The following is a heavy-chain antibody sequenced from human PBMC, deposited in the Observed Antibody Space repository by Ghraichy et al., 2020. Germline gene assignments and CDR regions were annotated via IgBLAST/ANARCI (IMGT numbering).Heavy chain of an antibody. J-gene: IGHJ4*02. CDR3: ARGALDTAMVPFDY. CDR1: GFTFSSYS. CDR2: ISSSSSYI. D-gene: IGHD5-18*01. V-gene: IGHV3-21*01. Sequence: GGSLRLSCAASGFTFSSYSMNWVRQAPGKGMEWVSSISSSSSYIYYADSVKGRFTISRDNAKNSLYLQMNSLRAEDTAVYYCARGALDTAMVPFDYWGQGNLVIGSS.